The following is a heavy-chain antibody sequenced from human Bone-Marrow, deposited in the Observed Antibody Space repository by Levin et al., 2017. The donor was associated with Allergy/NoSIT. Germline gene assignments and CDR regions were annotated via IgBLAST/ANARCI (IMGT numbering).Heavy chain of an antibody. D-gene: IGHD4-17*01. CDR1: GFTVTTDF. V-gene: IGHV3-53*01. Sequence: PGGSLRLSCAASGFTVTTDFISWVRQAPGKGLEWVSLISFSGNTHYADSVKGRFTISRDNSENSVYLQMSGLRAEDTAVYYCARDRADEHGDYFDSWGQGTLVTVSS. CDR2: ISFSGNT. CDR3: ARDRADEHGDYFDS. J-gene: IGHJ4*02.